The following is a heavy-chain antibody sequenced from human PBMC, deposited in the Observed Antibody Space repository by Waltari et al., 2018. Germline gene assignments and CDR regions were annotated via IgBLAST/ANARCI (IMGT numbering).Heavy chain of an antibody. CDR2: IYYSGST. CDR1: GGSSSSSSYY. V-gene: IGHV4-39*07. Sequence: QLQLQESGPGLVKPSETLSLTCTVSGGSSSSSSYYWGWIRQPPGKGREWIGGIYYSGSTYYNPSLKSRVTISVDTSKNQFSLKLSSVTAADTAVYYCARAYYYDSSGYYNNWFDPWGQGTLVTVSS. D-gene: IGHD3-22*01. J-gene: IGHJ5*02. CDR3: ARAYYYDSSGYYNNWFDP.